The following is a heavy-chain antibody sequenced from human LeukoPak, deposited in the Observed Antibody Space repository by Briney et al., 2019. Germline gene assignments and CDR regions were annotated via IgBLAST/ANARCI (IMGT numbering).Heavy chain of an antibody. V-gene: IGHV3-30*03. Sequence: GGSLRLSCAASGLTFNSYGMHWVRQAPGKGLEWETVISYDGSNKYYSDSVKGRFTISRDNSKNTLYLQMNSLRGEDTAVYYCASQGGLLWFGELSGGMDVWGQGTTVTVSS. CDR3: ASQGGLLWFGELSGGMDV. D-gene: IGHD3-10*01. CDR2: ISYDGSNK. CDR1: GLTFNSYG. J-gene: IGHJ6*02.